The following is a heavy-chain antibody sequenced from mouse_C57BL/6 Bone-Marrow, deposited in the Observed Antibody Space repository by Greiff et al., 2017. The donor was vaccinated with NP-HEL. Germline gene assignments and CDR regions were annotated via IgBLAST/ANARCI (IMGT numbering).Heavy chain of an antibody. D-gene: IGHD1-1*01. CDR2: IDPNSGGT. CDR3: AKEVAYYYGSEGFAY. CDR1: GYTFTSYW. V-gene: IGHV1-72*01. Sequence: QVQLKQSGAELVKPGASVKLSCKASGYTFTSYWMHWVKQRPGRGLEWIGRIDPNSGGTKYNEKFKSKATLTVDKPSSTAYMQLSSLTSEDSAVYYCAKEVAYYYGSEGFAYWGQGTLVTVSA. J-gene: IGHJ3*01.